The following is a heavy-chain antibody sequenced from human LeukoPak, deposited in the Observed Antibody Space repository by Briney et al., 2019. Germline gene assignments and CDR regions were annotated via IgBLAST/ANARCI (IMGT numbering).Heavy chain of an antibody. D-gene: IGHD5-18*01. J-gene: IGHJ4*02. Sequence: PGGSLRLSCAASGFTFSSYAMSWVRQAPGKGLEWVSAISGSGGSTYYADSVKGRFTISRDNSKNTLYLQMNSLRAEDTAVYYCAKSKRGYSYGYVDYWGQGTLVTVSS. CDR2: ISGSGGST. V-gene: IGHV3-23*01. CDR1: GFTFSSYA. CDR3: AKSKRGYSYGYVDY.